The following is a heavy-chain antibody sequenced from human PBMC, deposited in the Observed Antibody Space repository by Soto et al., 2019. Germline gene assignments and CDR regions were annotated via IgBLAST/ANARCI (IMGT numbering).Heavy chain of an antibody. CDR1: GGSISSGAYY. CDR2: IYYSGST. D-gene: IGHD6-19*01. Sequence: PSETLSLTCTVSGGSISSGAYYWSWIRQHPGKGLEWIGYIYYSGSTNYNPSLKSRVTISVDTSKNQFSLKLSSVTAADTAVYYCARTRAVWFDPWGQGTLVTVSS. V-gene: IGHV4-61*08. J-gene: IGHJ5*02. CDR3: ARTRAVWFDP.